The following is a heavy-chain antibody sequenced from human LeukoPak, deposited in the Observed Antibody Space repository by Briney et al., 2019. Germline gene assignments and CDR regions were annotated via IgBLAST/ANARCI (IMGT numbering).Heavy chain of an antibody. CDR3: ARGSWYYGY. J-gene: IGHJ4*02. D-gene: IGHD1-26*01. V-gene: IGHV3-21*04. CDR2: ISSSSSYK. CDR1: GFTFSSYS. Sequence: PGGSLRLSCVASGFTFSSYSMNWVRQAPGKGLEWVSSISSSSSYKYYTDSVKGRFTISRDNAKNSLYLQMNSLKAEDTAVYYCARGSWYYGYWGQGTLVTVSS.